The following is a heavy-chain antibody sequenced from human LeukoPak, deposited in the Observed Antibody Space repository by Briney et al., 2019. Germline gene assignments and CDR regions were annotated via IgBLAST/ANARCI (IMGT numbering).Heavy chain of an antibody. CDR2: ISAYNGNT. D-gene: IGHD3-3*01. Sequence: ASVKVSCKASGYTFTSYGISWVRQAPGQGLEWMGWISAYNGNTNYAQKLQGRVTMTTDTSTSTAYMELRSLRSDDTAVYYCARDSKYYDFWSGYSPPYFDYWGQGTLVTVSS. J-gene: IGHJ4*02. CDR1: GYTFTSYG. CDR3: ARDSKYYDFWSGYSPPYFDY. V-gene: IGHV1-18*01.